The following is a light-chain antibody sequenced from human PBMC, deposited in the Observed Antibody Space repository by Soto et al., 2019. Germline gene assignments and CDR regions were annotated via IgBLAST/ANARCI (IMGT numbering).Light chain of an antibody. CDR2: DVS. CDR3: QHYNSYSRT. Sequence: DIQMTQSPSTLSASVGDRVTITCRASQSVKRYLAWYQQKSGKAPNLLIYDVSILQSGVPSRFSGSGSGTDFTLTISNLQPDDSATYYCQHYNSYSRTFGQGTKVEI. J-gene: IGKJ1*01. V-gene: IGKV1-5*01. CDR1: QSVKRY.